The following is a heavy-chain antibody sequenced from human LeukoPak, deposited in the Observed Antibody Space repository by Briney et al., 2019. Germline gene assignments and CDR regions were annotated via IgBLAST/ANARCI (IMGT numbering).Heavy chain of an antibody. Sequence: GRSLTLSWAASGFTFSSYAMHWVRQAPGKGLEWVAVISSDGSNKYYADSVKGRFTISGDNSKTTLYLQMNSLRAEDTAVYYCARVGVAATYYYYGMDVWGQGTTVTVSS. CDR2: ISSDGSNK. D-gene: IGHD2-15*01. CDR1: GFTFSSYA. CDR3: ARVGVAATYYYYGMDV. J-gene: IGHJ6*01. V-gene: IGHV3-30*04.